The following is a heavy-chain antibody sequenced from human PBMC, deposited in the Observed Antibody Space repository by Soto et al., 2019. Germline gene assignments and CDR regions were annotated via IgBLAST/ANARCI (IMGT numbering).Heavy chain of an antibody. Sequence: PGETLRLSCAASGFAFSNYWMSWVRQAPGKGLQWVAIIQQDGSEKYYVDSVKGRFTISRDNAKNSLYLQMNSLRAEDTAVYYCAKVRRWEDYFDYWGQGT. CDR2: IQQDGSEK. V-gene: IGHV3-7*02. CDR1: GFAFSNYW. D-gene: IGHD1-26*01. J-gene: IGHJ4*02. CDR3: AKVRRWEDYFDY.